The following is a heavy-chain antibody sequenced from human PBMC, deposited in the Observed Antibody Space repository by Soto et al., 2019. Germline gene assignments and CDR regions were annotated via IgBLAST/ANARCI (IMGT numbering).Heavy chain of an antibody. CDR3: ATPTVTHYYYGMDG. CDR1: GYSFTSYW. D-gene: IGHD4-17*01. J-gene: IGHJ6*02. CDR2: IDPSDSYT. V-gene: IGHV5-10-1*01. Sequence: PGESLKISCKGSGYSFTSYWISWVRQMPGKGLEWMGRIDPSDSYTNYSPSFQGHVTISADKSISTAYLQWSSLKASDTAMYYCATPTVTHYYYGMDGWGQGTTVTVSS.